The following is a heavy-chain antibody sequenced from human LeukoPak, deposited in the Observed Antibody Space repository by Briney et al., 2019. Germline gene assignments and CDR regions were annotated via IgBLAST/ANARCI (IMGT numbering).Heavy chain of an antibody. V-gene: IGHV3-23*01. Sequence: GGSLRLSCAASGFTFSSYAMSWVRQAPGKGLQWVSGISGSGGSTYYADSVRGRFTISRDNAKNSLYLQMDSLRAEDTAVYYCARGWRWFDPWGQGTLVTVSS. CDR1: GFTFSSYA. J-gene: IGHJ5*02. CDR3: ARGWRWFDP. CDR2: ISGSGGST. D-gene: IGHD3-3*01.